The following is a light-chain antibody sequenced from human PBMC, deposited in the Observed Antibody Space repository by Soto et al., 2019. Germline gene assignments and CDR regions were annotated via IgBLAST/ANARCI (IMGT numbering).Light chain of an antibody. CDR2: DAS. Sequence: EVVLTQSPATLSLSPGERATLSCTASQSATTYLAWYQQKPGQAPRLLIYDASTRATGIPARFSGSGSGTDFTLTISSLEPEDFAVYYCQQRSNWPPGVTFGPGTKVDIK. CDR1: QSATTY. J-gene: IGKJ3*01. CDR3: QQRSNWPPGVT. V-gene: IGKV3-11*01.